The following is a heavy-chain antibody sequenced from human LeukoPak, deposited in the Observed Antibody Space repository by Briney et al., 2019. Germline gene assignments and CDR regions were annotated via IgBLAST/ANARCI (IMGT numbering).Heavy chain of an antibody. D-gene: IGHD2-2*01. V-gene: IGHV3-21*01. CDR3: ASPRDCSSTSCLKASFDY. CDR2: ISSSSSYI. J-gene: IGHJ4*02. CDR1: GFTFSSYS. Sequence: PGGSLRLSCAASGFTFSSYSMTWVRQAPGKGLEWVSSISSSSSYIYYADSVKGRFTISRDNAKNSLYLQMNSLRAEDTAVYYCASPRDCSSTSCLKASFDYWGQGTLVTVSS.